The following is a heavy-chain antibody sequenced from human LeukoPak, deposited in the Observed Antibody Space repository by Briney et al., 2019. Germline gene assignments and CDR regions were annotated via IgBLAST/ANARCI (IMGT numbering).Heavy chain of an antibody. CDR2: IIPTFDIA. Sequence: SVKVSCKASGYTFTSYGISWVRQAPGQGLEWMGGIIPTFDIANYAQKFQGRVTISADKSTSTDYMELSSLRSEDTAMYYCARDRRGGDAFDIWGQGTMVTVSS. J-gene: IGHJ3*02. CDR1: GYTFTSYG. V-gene: IGHV1-69*10. CDR3: ARDRRGGDAFDI. D-gene: IGHD6-25*01.